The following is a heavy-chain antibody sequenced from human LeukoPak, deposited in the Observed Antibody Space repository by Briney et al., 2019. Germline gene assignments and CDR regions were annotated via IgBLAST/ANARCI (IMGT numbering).Heavy chain of an antibody. D-gene: IGHD2-15*01. CDR1: GFTLSSSW. J-gene: IGHJ4*02. CDR2: IKEDGSEK. Sequence: QPGGSLRLSCAASGFTLSSSWMTWVRQAPGKGLEWVANIKEDGSEKYYVDSVKGRFTISRDNAKNSMYLQMNSLRAEDTAVYYCARYARTPDNWGQGTLVTVSS. V-gene: IGHV3-7*05. CDR3: ARYARTPDN.